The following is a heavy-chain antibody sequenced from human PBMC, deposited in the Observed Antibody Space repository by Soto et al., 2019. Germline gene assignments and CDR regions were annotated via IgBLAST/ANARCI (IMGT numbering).Heavy chain of an antibody. D-gene: IGHD1-1*01. CDR2: SYYSGST. J-gene: IGHJ4*02. CDR1: GDSINFYY. CDR3: ARRQNWNLLFDI. Sequence: SETLSLTCSVSGDSINFYYWSWIRQPPGGGLEWIGCSYYSGSTNYNASLKSRVSISIDSSKTQFSLRLRSVTAADTAIYYCARRQNWNLLFDIWGQGILVTVSS. V-gene: IGHV4-59*01.